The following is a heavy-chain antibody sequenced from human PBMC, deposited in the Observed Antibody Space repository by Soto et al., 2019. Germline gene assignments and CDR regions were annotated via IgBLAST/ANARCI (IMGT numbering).Heavy chain of an antibody. D-gene: IGHD6-19*01. CDR2: IYYSGST. Sequence: SETLSLTCTVSGGSISGSIYYWGWIRQPPGKGLEYIGSIYYSGSTSYNPSLESRVSISVDTSKNQFSLKLNSVTAADTAVYYCARQAGTIAVAGPDFDYWGQGTLVTVS. J-gene: IGHJ4*02. V-gene: IGHV4-39*01. CDR1: GGSISGSIYY. CDR3: ARQAGTIAVAGPDFDY.